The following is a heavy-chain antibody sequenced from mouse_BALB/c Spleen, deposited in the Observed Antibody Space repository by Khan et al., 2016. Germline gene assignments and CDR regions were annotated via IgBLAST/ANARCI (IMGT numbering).Heavy chain of an antibody. CDR2: VNPNNGDT. J-gene: IGHJ4*01. CDR1: GYSFTGYY. Sequence: VQLQQPGPDLVKPGASVKISCKASGYSFTGYYMYWVKQSHGKSLEWIGRVNPNNGDTSSNQKFTGKAILTVDKSSSTAYMVIRSLTSEDSTVYYWARDAMDYWGQGTSLTVSS. V-gene: IGHV1-26*01. CDR3: ARDAMDY.